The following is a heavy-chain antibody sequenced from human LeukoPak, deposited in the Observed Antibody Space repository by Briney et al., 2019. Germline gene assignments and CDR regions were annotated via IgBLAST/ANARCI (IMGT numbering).Heavy chain of an antibody. J-gene: IGHJ4*02. D-gene: IGHD7-27*01. CDR1: GYTFTSYG. CDR3: ARVPMTGDIDY. V-gene: IGHV1-8*02. Sequence: ASVKVSCKASGYTFTSYGISWVRQATGQGLEWMGWMNPNSGNTGYAQKFQGRVTMTRNTSISTAYMELSSLRSEDTAVYYCARVPMTGDIDYWGQGTLVTVSS. CDR2: MNPNSGNT.